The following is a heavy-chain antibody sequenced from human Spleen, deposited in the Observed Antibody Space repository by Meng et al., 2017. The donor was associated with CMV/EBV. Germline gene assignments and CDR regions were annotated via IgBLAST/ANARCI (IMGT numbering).Heavy chain of an antibody. CDR2: ISGSGGST. CDR1: RFTFDEYA. V-gene: IGHV3-23*01. CDR3: AKGISSYYAPGFDY. Sequence: GGSLRLSCAASRFTFDEYAMSWVRQAPGKGLEWVSAISGSGGSTYYADSVKGRFTISRDNSKNTLYLQMNSLRAKDTAVYYCAKGISSYYAPGFDYWGQGTLVTVSS. J-gene: IGHJ4*02. D-gene: IGHD1-26*01.